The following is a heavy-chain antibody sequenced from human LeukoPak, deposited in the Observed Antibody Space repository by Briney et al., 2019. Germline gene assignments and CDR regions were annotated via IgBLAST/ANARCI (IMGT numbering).Heavy chain of an antibody. Sequence: ASVKVSCKASGYTFTSYDINWVRQATGQGLEWMGRMNPNSGDAGFAQKFQGRLTMTRSTSISTAYMELSSLRSEDTAVYYCARDKDMAVPGYWGQRTLVTVSS. CDR2: MNPNSGDA. J-gene: IGHJ4*02. D-gene: IGHD6-19*01. V-gene: IGHV1-8*01. CDR1: GYTFTSYD. CDR3: ARDKDMAVPGY.